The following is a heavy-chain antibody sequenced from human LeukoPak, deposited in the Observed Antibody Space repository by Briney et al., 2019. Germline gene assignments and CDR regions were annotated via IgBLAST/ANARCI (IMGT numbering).Heavy chain of an antibody. V-gene: IGHV1-69*05. CDR2: IIPIFGTA. J-gene: IGHJ4*02. CDR1: GGTFSSYA. CDR3: ARGAFWSGSALQY. Sequence: SVKVSCKASGGTFSSYAISWVRQAPGQGLEWMGGIIPIFGTANYAQKFQGRVTITTDESTSTAYMELSSLRSEDTAVYYCARGAFWSGSALQYWGQGTLVTVSS. D-gene: IGHD3-3*01.